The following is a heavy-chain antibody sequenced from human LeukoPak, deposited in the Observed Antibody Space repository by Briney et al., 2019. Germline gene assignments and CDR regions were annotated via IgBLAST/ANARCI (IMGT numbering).Heavy chain of an antibody. V-gene: IGHV3-48*01. D-gene: IGHD4-17*01. CDR2: ISSSSSTI. CDR1: GFTFSSYS. Sequence: GGSLRLSCAASGFTFSSYSMNWVRQAPGKGLEWVSYISSSSSTIYYADSVKGRFTISRDNAKNSLYLQMNSLRAEDTAVYYCARVSRPPWYGDYVAAHYAFDIWGQGTMVTVSS. J-gene: IGHJ3*02. CDR3: ARVSRPPWYGDYVAAHYAFDI.